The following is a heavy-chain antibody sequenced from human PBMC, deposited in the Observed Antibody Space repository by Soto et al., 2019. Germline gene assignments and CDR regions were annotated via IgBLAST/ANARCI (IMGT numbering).Heavy chain of an antibody. CDR2: ISAYNGNT. V-gene: IGHV1-18*01. CDR3: ARLLIDYGDYARYYYYGMDV. CDR1: GYTFTSYG. Sequence: ASVKVSCKASGYTFTSYGISWVRQAPGQGLEWMGWISAYNGNTNYAQKLQGRVTMTTDTSTSTAYMELRSLRSDETAVYYCARLLIDYGDYARYYYYGMDVWGQGTTVTVSS. J-gene: IGHJ6*02. D-gene: IGHD4-17*01.